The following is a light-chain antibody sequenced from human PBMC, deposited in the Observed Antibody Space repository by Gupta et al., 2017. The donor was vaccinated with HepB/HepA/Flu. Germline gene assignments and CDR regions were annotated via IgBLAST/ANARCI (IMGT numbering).Light chain of an antibody. Sequence: VLIQPPSASGTPGPTVIISCSGSSSNIGSRVNWYQQLPGTAPKLLINTNNQRPSGVPDRISGSKSGTSASLAISGLQSEDEADYYCAAWDDSLNAYVFGTGTKVTVL. V-gene: IGLV1-44*01. CDR2: TNN. CDR1: SSNIGSR. CDR3: AAWDDSLNAYV. J-gene: IGLJ1*01.